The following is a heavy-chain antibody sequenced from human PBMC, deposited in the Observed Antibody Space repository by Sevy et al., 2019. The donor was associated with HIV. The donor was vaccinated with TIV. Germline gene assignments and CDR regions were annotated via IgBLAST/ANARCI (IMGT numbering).Heavy chain of an antibody. CDR3: ARAPGYCTSTNCYDWFDP. Sequence: GGSLRLSCAASGFTFSSYGMHWVRQAPGKGLEWVAVIWNDGSNQYYADSVESRFTVSRDNSTNTLYLQMNSLRAEDTAVYYCARAPGYCTSTNCYDWFDPWGHGTLVTVSS. J-gene: IGHJ5*02. CDR1: GFTFSSYG. CDR2: IWNDGSNQ. D-gene: IGHD2-2*01. V-gene: IGHV3-33*01.